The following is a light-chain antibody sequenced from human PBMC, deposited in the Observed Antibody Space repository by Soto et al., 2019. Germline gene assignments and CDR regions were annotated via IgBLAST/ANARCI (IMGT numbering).Light chain of an antibody. CDR2: AAS. J-gene: IGKJ1*01. V-gene: IGKV1-39*01. Sequence: DIQMTQSPSSLSASVGDRVTITCRASQSIITYLNWYHQKPGKAPKLLIYAASSLQSGVPSRFSGSGSGTDFTLTISSLQPADFATYYCQPSYSTPWPFGQGTKVEIK. CDR3: QPSYSTPWP. CDR1: QSIITY.